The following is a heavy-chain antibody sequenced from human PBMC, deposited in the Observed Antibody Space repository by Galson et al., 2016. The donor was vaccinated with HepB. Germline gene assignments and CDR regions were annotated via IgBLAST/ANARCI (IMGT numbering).Heavy chain of an antibody. J-gene: IGHJ5*01. V-gene: IGHV4-4*02. D-gene: IGHD1/OR15-1a*01. CDR2: VFHLGYT. CDR3: ARDSGTRWEQPRNNWFDS. CDR1: GGSITSSNW. Sequence: SETLSLTCGVSGGSITSSNWWSWVRQPPGKGLEWIGEVFHLGYTNYNPSLKSRVTISVDKSKNQFSLRLTSVTAADTAVYYCARDSGTRWEQPRNNWFDSWGQGTLVTVSS.